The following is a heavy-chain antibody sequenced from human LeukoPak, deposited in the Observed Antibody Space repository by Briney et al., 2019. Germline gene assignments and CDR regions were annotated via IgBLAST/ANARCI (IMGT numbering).Heavy chain of an antibody. J-gene: IGHJ3*02. V-gene: IGHV4-34*01. Sequence: ASETLSLTCAVYGGSFSGYYWSWIRQPPGKGLEWIGEINHSGSTNYNPSLKSRVTISVDTSKNQFSLKLSSVTAADTAVYYCARGKIAAAAPDAFDIWGQGTMVTVSS. D-gene: IGHD6-13*01. CDR2: INHSGST. CDR1: GGSFSGYY. CDR3: ARGKIAAAAPDAFDI.